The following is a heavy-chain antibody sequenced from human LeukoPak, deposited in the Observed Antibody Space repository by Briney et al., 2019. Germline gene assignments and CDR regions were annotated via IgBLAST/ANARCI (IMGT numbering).Heavy chain of an antibody. D-gene: IGHD6-13*01. CDR3: ASRGSSSSFDY. J-gene: IGHJ4*02. V-gene: IGHV3-48*04. Sequence: PGGSLRLSCAASGFTFSSYSMNWVRQAPGKGLEWVSYISSGGSTMYYADSVKGRFTISRDNAKNSLYLQSNSLRAEDTAVYYCASRGSSSSFDYWGQGTLVTVSS. CDR1: GFTFSSYS. CDR2: ISSGGSTM.